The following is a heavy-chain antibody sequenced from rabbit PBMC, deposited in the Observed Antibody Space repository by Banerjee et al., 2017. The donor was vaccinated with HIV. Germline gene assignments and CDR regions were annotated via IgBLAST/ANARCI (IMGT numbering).Heavy chain of an antibody. CDR2: IYAGSSGIT. CDR3: AREGANSAGFYL. Sequence: QSLEESGGDLVKPGTSLTLTCKASGIDFSADYYFWWARQAPGKGLELIACIYAGSSGITYYANWAKGRFTISKTSSTTVTLQMTSLTAADTATYFCAREGANSAGFYLWGPGTLVTVS. CDR1: GIDFSADYY. V-gene: IGHV1S40*01. D-gene: IGHD7-1*01. J-gene: IGHJ4*01.